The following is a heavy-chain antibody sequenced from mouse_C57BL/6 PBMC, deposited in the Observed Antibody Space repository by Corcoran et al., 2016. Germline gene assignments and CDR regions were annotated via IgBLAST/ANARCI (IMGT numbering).Heavy chain of an antibody. V-gene: IGHV1-18*01. J-gene: IGHJ3*01. CDR1: GYTFTDYN. D-gene: IGHD4-1*01. CDR2: INPNNGGT. CDR3: ARSPWDPFAY. Sequence: EVQLQQSGPELVKPGASVKIPCKASGYTFTDYNMDWVKQSHGKSLEWIGDINPNNGGTIYNQKFKGKATLTVDKSSSTAYMELRSLTSEDTAVYYWARSPWDPFAYWGQGTLVTVSA.